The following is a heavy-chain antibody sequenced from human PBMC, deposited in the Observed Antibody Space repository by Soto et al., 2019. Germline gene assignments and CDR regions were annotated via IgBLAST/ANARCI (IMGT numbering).Heavy chain of an antibody. V-gene: IGHV3-23*01. CDR1: GFTFSSYA. Sequence: GGSLRLSCAASGFTFSSYAMSWVRQAPGKGLEWVSAISGSGGSTYYADSVKGRFTISRDNSKNTLYLQMNSLRAEDTAVYYCAKVFRWIQLWDKYYWGQGTLVTVSS. CDR2: ISGSGGST. D-gene: IGHD5-18*01. J-gene: IGHJ4*02. CDR3: AKVFRWIQLWDKYY.